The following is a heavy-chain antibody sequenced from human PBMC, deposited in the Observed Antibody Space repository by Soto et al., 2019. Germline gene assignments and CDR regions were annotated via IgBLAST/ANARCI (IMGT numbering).Heavy chain of an antibody. V-gene: IGHV1-46*01. CDR3: VSVVRGVIKADYYYGMDV. J-gene: IGHJ6*02. D-gene: IGHD3-10*01. Sequence: QVQLVQSGAEVKKPGASVKVSCKASGYTFTSYYMHWVRQAPGQGLEWMGIINPSGGSTSYAQKFQGRVTMTRDTSTSTVYMELSSLRSEDTAVYYCVSVVRGVIKADYYYGMDVWGQGTTVTVSS. CDR1: GYTFTSYY. CDR2: INPSGGST.